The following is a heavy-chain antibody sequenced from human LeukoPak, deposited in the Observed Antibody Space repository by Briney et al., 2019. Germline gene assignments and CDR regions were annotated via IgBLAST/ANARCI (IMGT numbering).Heavy chain of an antibody. CDR3: ARDDTYYDYVWGKNT. CDR2: IKQDGSEK. CDR1: GFTFSSYW. D-gene: IGHD3-16*01. J-gene: IGHJ5*02. V-gene: IGHV3-7*01. Sequence: GGSLRLSCAASGFTFSSYWMSWVRQAPGRGLEWVANIKQDGSEKYYVDSVKGRFTISRDNAKNSLYLQMNSLRAEDTAVYYCARDDTYYDYVWGKNTWGQGTLVTVSS.